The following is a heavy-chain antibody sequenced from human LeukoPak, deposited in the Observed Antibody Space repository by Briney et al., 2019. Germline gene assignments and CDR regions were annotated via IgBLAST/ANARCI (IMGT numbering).Heavy chain of an antibody. CDR1: GGSFSGYY. J-gene: IGHJ6*04. Sequence: PSETLSLTCAVYGGSFSGYYWSWIRQPPGKGLEWIGEINHSGSTNYNPSLKSRVTISVDTSKNQFSLKLSSVTAADTAVYYCARGEHFTFGGVIVNMARRYYYYGMDVWGKGTTVTVSS. CDR2: INHSGST. V-gene: IGHV4-34*01. D-gene: IGHD3-16*02. CDR3: ARGEHFTFGGVIVNMARRYYYYGMDV.